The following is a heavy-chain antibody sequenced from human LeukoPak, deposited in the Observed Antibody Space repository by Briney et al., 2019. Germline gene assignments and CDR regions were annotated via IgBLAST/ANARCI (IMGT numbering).Heavy chain of an antibody. D-gene: IGHD6-13*01. CDR2: ISGSGGST. V-gene: IGHV3-23*01. CDR1: GFTFSSYA. Sequence: PGGSLRLSCAASGFTFSSYAMSWVRQAPGKGLEWFSAISGSGGSTYYADSVKGRFTISRDNSKNTLYLQMNSLRAEDTAVYYCAKPGLLAAAAPGFDYWGQGTLVTVSS. CDR3: AKPGLLAAAAPGFDY. J-gene: IGHJ4*02.